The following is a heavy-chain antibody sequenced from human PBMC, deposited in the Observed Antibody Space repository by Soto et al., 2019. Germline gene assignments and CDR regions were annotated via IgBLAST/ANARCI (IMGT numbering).Heavy chain of an antibody. CDR2: MNPNSGKT. V-gene: IGHV1-8*01. Sequence: QVQLVQSGAEVKKPGASVKVSCKASGYTFTSFDINWVRQPTGQGLEWMGWMNPNSGKTASAPKFRGRVTMTWNTAISTAYMELSSLTSEDTAVYYCASEAVTSSGYYLDYWGQGTLVTVSS. CDR1: GYTFTSFD. D-gene: IGHD4-4*01. J-gene: IGHJ4*02. CDR3: ASEAVTSSGYYLDY.